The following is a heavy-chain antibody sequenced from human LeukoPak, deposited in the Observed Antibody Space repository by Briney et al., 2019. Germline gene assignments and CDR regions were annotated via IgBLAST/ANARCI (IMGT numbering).Heavy chain of an antibody. V-gene: IGHV4-34*01. Sequence: SETLSLTCAVYGGSFSGYYWSWIRQPPGKGLEWIGEINHSGSTNYNPSLKSRVTISVDTSKNQFSLKLSSVTAADTAVYYCARTHSYSSGWYRYYYMDVWGKGTTVTVSS. CDR1: GGSFSGYY. D-gene: IGHD6-19*01. CDR2: INHSGST. J-gene: IGHJ6*03. CDR3: ARTHSYSSGWYRYYYMDV.